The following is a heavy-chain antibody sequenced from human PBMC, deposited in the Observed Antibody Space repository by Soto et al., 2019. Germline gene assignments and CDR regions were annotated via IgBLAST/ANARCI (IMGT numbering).Heavy chain of an antibody. V-gene: IGHV3-72*01. CDR1: GFILSDHY. J-gene: IGHJ4*02. D-gene: IGHD6-19*01. Sequence: EVQLVESGGGLVQPGGSPRLSCAASGFILSDHYMDWVRQAPGKGLEWVGRTRNKANSYTTEYAASVKGRFTISRDDSKNSLYLQMNSLKTEDTAVYYCARSGNSGGWHYFDYWGQGTLVTVSS. CDR3: ARSGNSGGWHYFDY. CDR2: TRNKANSYTT.